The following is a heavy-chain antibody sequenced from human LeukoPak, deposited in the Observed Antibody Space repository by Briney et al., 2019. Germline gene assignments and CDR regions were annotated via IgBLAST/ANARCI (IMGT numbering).Heavy chain of an antibody. J-gene: IGHJ4*01. V-gene: IGHV3-23*01. D-gene: IGHD2-15*01. Sequence: PGGSLRLSCAASGFTFSSYAMTWVRQAPGKGLGWVSGISGSGGSTYYADSLKGRFTISRDNAKNSLYLQVNSLRAEDTAVYYCARINDIDNSYHLDFWGHGTLVTVSS. CDR1: GFTFSSYA. CDR3: ARINDIDNSYHLDF. CDR2: ISGSGGST.